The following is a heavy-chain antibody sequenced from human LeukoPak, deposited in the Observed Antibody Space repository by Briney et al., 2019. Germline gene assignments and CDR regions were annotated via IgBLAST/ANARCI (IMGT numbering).Heavy chain of an antibody. V-gene: IGHV3-49*02. J-gene: IGHJ4*02. CDR3: SRNGLVDFDY. CDR1: GFAFDYFA. CDR2: IRRRAYGGAA. Sequence: SLNLSCTTSGFAFDYFAMSWVRQPAGKGPEGVGFIRRRAYGGAAEYAASVKGRFIISRDDSKGIAYLQMNSLKTEDTAVYYCSRNGLVDFDYWGQGSRVIVSP.